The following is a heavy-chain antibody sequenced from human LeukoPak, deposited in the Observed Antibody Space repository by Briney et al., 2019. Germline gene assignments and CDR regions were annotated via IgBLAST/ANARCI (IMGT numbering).Heavy chain of an antibody. J-gene: IGHJ4*02. CDR3: AITMVRGVIRI. Sequence: PSETLSLTCTVSGGSISSYYWSWIRQPPGKGLEWIGYIYYSGSTNYNPSLKSRVTISVDTSKNQFSLKLSSVTAADTAVYYCAITMVRGVIRIWGQGTLVTVSS. CDR1: GGSISSYY. D-gene: IGHD3-10*01. CDR2: IYYSGST. V-gene: IGHV4-59*12.